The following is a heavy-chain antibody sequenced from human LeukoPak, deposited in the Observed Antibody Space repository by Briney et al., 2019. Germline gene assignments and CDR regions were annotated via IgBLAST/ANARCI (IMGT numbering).Heavy chain of an antibody. CDR1: GFTFSYYW. CDR3: ARGSLHGGDTEWFDP. V-gene: IGHV3-7*01. Sequence: GGSLRLSCAASGFTFSYYWMSWVRQAPGKGLEWVANMKQDGSEKYSVDSVKGRFTISRDNAKNSLYLQMNSLRAEDTAVYYCARGSLHGGDTEWFDPWGQGTLVTVSS. D-gene: IGHD4-23*01. J-gene: IGHJ5*02. CDR2: MKQDGSEK.